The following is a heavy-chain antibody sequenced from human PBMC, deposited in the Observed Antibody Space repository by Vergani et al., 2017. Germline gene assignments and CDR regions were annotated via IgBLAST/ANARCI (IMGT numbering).Heavy chain of an antibody. D-gene: IGHD2-15*01. CDR3: ARDLFGYCSGGSCYLDY. V-gene: IGHV1-45*02. CDR2: ITPFNGNT. CDR1: GYTFTYRY. Sequence: QMQLVQSGAEVKKTGSSVKVSCKASGYTFTYRYLHWVRQAPGQALEWMGWITPFNGNTNYAQKFQDRVTITRDRSMSTAYMELSSLRSEDTAMYYCARDLFGYCSGGSCYLDYWGQGTLVTVSS. J-gene: IGHJ4*02.